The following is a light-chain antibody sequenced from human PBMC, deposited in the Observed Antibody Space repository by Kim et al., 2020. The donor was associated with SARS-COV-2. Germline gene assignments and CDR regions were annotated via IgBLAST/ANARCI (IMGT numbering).Light chain of an antibody. J-gene: IGKJ2*01. CDR2: AAS. V-gene: IGKV1-27*01. CDR1: QDIRNF. Sequence: SASVGDRVNITCRASQDIRNFLAWYQQKPGKVPKLLISAASTLQSGVPSRFSGSRSDTDFTLTVSSLQSEDVATYYCQHYDTAPFTFGQGTKLEI. CDR3: QHYDTAPFT.